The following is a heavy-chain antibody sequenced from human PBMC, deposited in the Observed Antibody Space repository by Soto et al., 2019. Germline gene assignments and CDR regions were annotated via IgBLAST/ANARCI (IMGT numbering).Heavy chain of an antibody. J-gene: IGHJ4*02. CDR2: IYHTGSA. V-gene: IGHV4-59*01. CDR3: AKVDADYWYLDS. CDR1: GGSISSYY. D-gene: IGHD4-17*01. Sequence: SETLSLTCTVSGGSISSYYWSWIRQPPGKGLEWIGYIYHTGSAKYVPALKSRITMSVDMSKNQFSLTLTSVTAADTAVYYCAKVDADYWYLDSWGQGTLVTVSS.